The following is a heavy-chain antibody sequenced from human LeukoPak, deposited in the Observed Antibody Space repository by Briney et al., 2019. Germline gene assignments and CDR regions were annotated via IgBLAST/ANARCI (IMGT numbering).Heavy chain of an antibody. J-gene: IGHJ4*02. V-gene: IGHV1-2*02. CDR3: ARGRFSGYGAD. CDR1: GCTFSSYA. Sequence: ASVKVSCKASGCTFSSYAISWVRQAPGQGLEGMGWINPNSGGTNFAQKFQGRVTMTRDTSINTAYMELSSLTADDTAVYYCARGRFSGYGADWGQGTLVTVSS. CDR2: INPNSGGT. D-gene: IGHD5-12*01.